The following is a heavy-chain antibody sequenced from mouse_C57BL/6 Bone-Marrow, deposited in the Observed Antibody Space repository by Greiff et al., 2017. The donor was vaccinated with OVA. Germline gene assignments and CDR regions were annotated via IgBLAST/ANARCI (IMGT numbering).Heavy chain of an antibody. CDR1: GYSITSDY. CDR3: ARVFNWYFDV. V-gene: IGHV3-8*01. J-gene: IGHJ1*03. CDR2: ISYSGST. Sequence: VQLKESGPGLAKPSQTLFLTCSVTGYSITSDYWTWSRKFPGNKLEYMGYISYSGSTYYNPSLKSRISITRDTSKKQYYLQLNSVTTEDTATYYRARVFNWYFDVWGTGTTVTGSS.